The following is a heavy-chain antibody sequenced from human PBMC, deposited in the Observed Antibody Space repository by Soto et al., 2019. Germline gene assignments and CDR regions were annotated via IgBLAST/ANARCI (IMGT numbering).Heavy chain of an antibody. V-gene: IGHV3-48*03. Sequence: EVRLVESGGDLVKSGGSLRLSCVGSGFLFRNYEMNWVRQAPGKGLEWLAHISTTGGHVSESDSVKGRFTISRDNAKTSLYLQMNSLRAEDTAVYYCAREGINNYNEYYFDSWGQGTVVTVSS. D-gene: IGHD4-4*01. CDR3: AREGINNYNEYYFDS. J-gene: IGHJ4*02. CDR2: ISTTGGHV. CDR1: GFLFRNYE.